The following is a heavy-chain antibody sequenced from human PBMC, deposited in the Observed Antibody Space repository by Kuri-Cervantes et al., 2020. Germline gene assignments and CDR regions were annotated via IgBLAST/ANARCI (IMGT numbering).Heavy chain of an antibody. V-gene: IGHV3-30-3*02. Sequence: GGSLRLSCTASGFTFSSYAMHWVRQAPGKGLEWVAVISDDGTYKGYIDSVKGRFTISRDNSKSTLYLQMNSLRVEDTAVYYCARGRGGPDYWGQGVLVTVSS. CDR1: GFTFSSYA. CDR3: ARGRGGPDY. D-gene: IGHD2-15*01. J-gene: IGHJ4*02. CDR2: ISDDGTYK.